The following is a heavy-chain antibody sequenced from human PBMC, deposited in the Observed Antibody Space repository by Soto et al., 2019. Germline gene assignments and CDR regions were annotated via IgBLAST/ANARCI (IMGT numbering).Heavy chain of an antibody. D-gene: IGHD3-10*02. Sequence: SGPTLVNPTQTLRLTCAFPGFSLSASGASVGWIRQPPGKALEWLAHIYWNDDKRYSPSLRSRLTISKDTSKNQVVLTFTNMDPADTGTYYCVHRLDVPGLAFDPWGQGTLVTVSS. CDR1: GFSLSASGAS. CDR2: IYWNDDK. J-gene: IGHJ5*02. CDR3: VHRLDVPGLAFDP. V-gene: IGHV2-5*01.